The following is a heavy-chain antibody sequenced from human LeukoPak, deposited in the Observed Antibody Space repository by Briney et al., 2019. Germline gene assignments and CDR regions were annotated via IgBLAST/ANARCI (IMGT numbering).Heavy chain of an antibody. V-gene: IGHV4-61*02. Sequence: TLSLTCTVSGDSINNNNYYWSWIRQPAGKGLEWIGRIYTSGSTNYNPSLKSRVTISVDTSKNQFSLKLSSVTAADTAVYYCARGPARGTLDYWGQGTLVTVSS. D-gene: IGHD3-16*01. CDR2: IYTSGST. CDR3: ARGPARGTLDY. CDR1: GDSINNNNYY. J-gene: IGHJ4*02.